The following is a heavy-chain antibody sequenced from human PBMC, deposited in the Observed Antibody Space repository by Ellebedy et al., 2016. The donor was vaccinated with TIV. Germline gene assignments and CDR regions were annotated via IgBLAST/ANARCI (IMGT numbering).Heavy chain of an antibody. J-gene: IGHJ4*02. CDR1: GFSLSTRGMC. V-gene: IGHV2-70*20. CDR3: ARISGDAEDH. D-gene: IGHD5-24*01. CDR2: IDWDDDK. Sequence: SGPTLVKPTQTLTLTCTFSGFSLSTRGMCVCWVRQPPGKALEWLALIDWDDDKYYSTTMKTRLTISQDTSKDQVVLIVTTMDPVDTATYYDARISGDAEDHWGQGTLITVSS.